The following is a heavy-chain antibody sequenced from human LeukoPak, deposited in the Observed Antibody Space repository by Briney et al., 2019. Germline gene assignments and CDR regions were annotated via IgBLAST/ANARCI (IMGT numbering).Heavy chain of an antibody. V-gene: IGHV3-23*01. CDR1: GFTFSSYA. CDR2: ISGSGGST. Sequence: GGSLRLSCAASGFTFSSYAMSWVRQAPGKGLEWVSAISGSGGSTYYADSVKGRFTISRDNSKNTLYLQMNSLRAEDTAVYYCARWFYGLGGHKLTDRAPFDYWGQGTLVTVSP. D-gene: IGHD3/OR15-3a*01. J-gene: IGHJ4*02. CDR3: ARWFYGLGGHKLTDRAPFDY.